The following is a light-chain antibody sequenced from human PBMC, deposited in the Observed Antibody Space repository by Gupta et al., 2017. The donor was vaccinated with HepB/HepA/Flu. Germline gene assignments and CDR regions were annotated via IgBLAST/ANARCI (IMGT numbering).Light chain of an antibody. CDR2: RNY. J-gene: IGLJ3*02. CDR3: SAWDSSLSAWV. Sequence: QAGLTQPPSVSKGLRQTATLPCTGNSNNVGNQGAAWLQQHQGHPPKLLSYRNYNRPSGISERFSASRSGNTASLTITGLQPEDEADYYCSAWDSSLSAWVFGGGTKLTVL. CDR1: SNNVGNQG. V-gene: IGLV10-54*04.